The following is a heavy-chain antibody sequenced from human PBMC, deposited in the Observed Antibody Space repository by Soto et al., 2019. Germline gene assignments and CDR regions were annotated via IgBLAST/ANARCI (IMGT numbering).Heavy chain of an antibody. Sequence: NPSETLSLTCTVSGASITSNGYYWGWIRQPPGKGLEWIGSIYYSGSAYYNPSLKSRVTISVDTSKNQFSLRLSSVTAADTAVYYCARHYGYNYGHVDYWGQGTLVTVSS. CDR1: GASITSNGYY. J-gene: IGHJ4*02. CDR2: IYYSGSA. CDR3: ARHYGYNYGHVDY. D-gene: IGHD5-18*01. V-gene: IGHV4-39*01.